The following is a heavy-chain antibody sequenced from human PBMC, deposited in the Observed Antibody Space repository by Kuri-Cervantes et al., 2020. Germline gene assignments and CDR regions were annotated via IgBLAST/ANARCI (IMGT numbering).Heavy chain of an antibody. J-gene: IGHJ4*02. CDR3: ARPGVDDGAVDS. D-gene: IGHD2-8*01. CDR2: INPNSGGT. V-gene: IGHV1-2*04. CDR1: GYTFTGYY. Sequence: ASVKVSCKASGYTFTGYYMHWVRQAPGQGREWMGWINPNSGGTNYAQKFQGWVTLTRATSISTDYMELSRLRSDDTAVYYCARPGVDDGAVDSWGQGTLVTVSS.